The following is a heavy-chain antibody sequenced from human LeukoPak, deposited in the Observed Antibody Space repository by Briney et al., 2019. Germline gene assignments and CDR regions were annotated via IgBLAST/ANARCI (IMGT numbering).Heavy chain of an antibody. V-gene: IGHV6-1*01. D-gene: IGHD3-16*01. J-gene: IGHJ5*02. Sequence: SQTLSLTCAISGDSVSSNSAVWNWIRQSPSRGLEWLGRTYYRSKWYNDYAVSVKSRITINSDTSMNQFSLQLNSVTPEDTAVYYCARSYNWFDPWGQGTLVTVSS. CDR1: GDSVSSNSAV. CDR2: TYYRSKWYN. CDR3: ARSYNWFDP.